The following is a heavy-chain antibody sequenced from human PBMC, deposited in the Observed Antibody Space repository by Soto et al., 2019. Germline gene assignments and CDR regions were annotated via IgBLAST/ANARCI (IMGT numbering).Heavy chain of an antibody. CDR3: ARPDSSGSASYYYYGMDV. Sequence: SETLSLTCTVSGGSISSSSYYWGWIRQPPGKGLEWIGSIYYSGSTYYNPSLKSRVTISVDTSKNQFSLKLSSVTAADTAVYYCARPDSSGSASYYYYGMDVWGQGTTVTVSS. D-gene: IGHD3-22*01. V-gene: IGHV4-39*01. CDR2: IYYSGST. CDR1: GGSISSSSYY. J-gene: IGHJ6*02.